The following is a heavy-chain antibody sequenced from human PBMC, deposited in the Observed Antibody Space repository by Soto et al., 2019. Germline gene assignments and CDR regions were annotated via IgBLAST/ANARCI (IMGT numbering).Heavy chain of an antibody. CDR3: ARIRRAVTTSPDYYYYYMDV. V-gene: IGHV2-70*11. J-gene: IGHJ6*03. CDR2: IDWDDDK. Sequence: SGPTLVNPTQTLTLTCTFSGFSLSTSGMCVSWIRQPPGKALEWLARIDWDDDKYYSTSLKTRLTISKGTSKNQVVLTMTNMDPVDTATYYCARIRRAVTTSPDYYYYYMDVWGKGTTVTVSS. D-gene: IGHD4-17*01. CDR1: GFSLSTSGMC.